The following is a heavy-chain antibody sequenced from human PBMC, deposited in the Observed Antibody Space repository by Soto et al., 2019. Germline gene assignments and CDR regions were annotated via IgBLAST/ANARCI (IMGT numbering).Heavy chain of an antibody. V-gene: IGHV4-61*01. Sequence: SETLSLTCTVSGGSVRSGRYYWSWVRQPPGKGLEWIGYVFYSGSTRYNPSLNSRVTISVDTSKNQFSLKLTSVTAADTAMYYCARDEGSRKSGINYSYYYGMAVSRPGTTLTLFS. CDR2: VFYSGST. CDR3: ARDEGSRKSGINYSYYYGMAV. J-gene: IGHJ6*02. D-gene: IGHD3-10*01. CDR1: GGSVRSGRYY.